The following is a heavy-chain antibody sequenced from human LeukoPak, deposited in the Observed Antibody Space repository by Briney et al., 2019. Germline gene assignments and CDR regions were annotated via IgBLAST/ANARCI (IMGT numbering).Heavy chain of an antibody. Sequence: ASVKVSCKASGYTFTSYAMHWVRQAPGQRLEWMGWINAGNGNTKYSQKFQGRVTITRDTSASTAYMELSSLRSEDTAVYYCARASCSSTSCYLFDPWGQGTLVTVSS. CDR3: ARASCSSTSCYLFDP. CDR2: INAGNGNT. CDR1: GYTFTSYA. D-gene: IGHD2-2*01. J-gene: IGHJ5*02. V-gene: IGHV1-3*01.